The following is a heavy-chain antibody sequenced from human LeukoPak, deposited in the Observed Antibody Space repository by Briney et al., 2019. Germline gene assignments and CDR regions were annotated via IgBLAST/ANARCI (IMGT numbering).Heavy chain of an antibody. CDR3: AKSNGYGLIDI. CDR2: INHSGST. V-gene: IGHV4-34*01. D-gene: IGHD3-22*01. Sequence: SETLSLTCGVYGGSFSAYYWNWIRQPPGKGLEWIGEINHSGSTDYNPSLKSRVTISVDTSRNQFSLKLNSVTAADTAVYYCAKSNGYGLIDIWGQGTMVTVSS. CDR1: GGSFSAYY. J-gene: IGHJ3*02.